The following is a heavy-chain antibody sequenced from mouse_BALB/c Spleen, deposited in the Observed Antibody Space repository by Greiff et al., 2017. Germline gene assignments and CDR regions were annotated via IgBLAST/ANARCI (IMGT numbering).Heavy chain of an antibody. Sequence: EVQLVESGGGLVQPGGSLKLSCAASGFTFSSYTMSWVRQTPEKRLEWVAYISNGGGSTYYPDTVKGRFTISRDNAKNTLYLQMSSLKSEDTAMYYCARHGGYGSSYFDYWGQGTTLTVSS. V-gene: IGHV5-12-2*01. J-gene: IGHJ2*01. CDR2: ISNGGGST. D-gene: IGHD1-1*01. CDR1: GFTFSSYT. CDR3: ARHGGYGSSYFDY.